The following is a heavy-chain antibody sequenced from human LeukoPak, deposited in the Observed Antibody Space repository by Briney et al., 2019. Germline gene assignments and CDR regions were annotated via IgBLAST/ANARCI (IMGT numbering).Heavy chain of an antibody. CDR1: GFTFDDYG. J-gene: IGHJ4*02. Sequence: GGSLRLSCTASGFTFDDYGMTWGRQPPGKGLEWVSGIIRSGGSTGYADSVNGRFTISRDNAKNSLYLQMNSLRADDTALYYCVRGHNGGPFDHWGQGTLVTVSS. CDR3: VRGHNGGPFDH. CDR2: IIRSGGST. V-gene: IGHV3-20*04. D-gene: IGHD2-8*01.